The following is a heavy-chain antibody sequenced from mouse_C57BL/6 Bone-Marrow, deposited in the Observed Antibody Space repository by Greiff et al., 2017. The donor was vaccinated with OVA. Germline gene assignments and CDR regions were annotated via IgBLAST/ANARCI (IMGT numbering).Heavy chain of an antibody. CDR1: GYTFTSYW. CDR3: RRKAITTVGGYYAMDY. CDR2: IYPGNSDT. J-gene: IGHJ4*01. V-gene: IGHV1-5*01. Sequence: VQLQQSGTVLARPGASVKMSCKTSGYTFTSYWMHWVKQRPGQGLEWIGAIYPGNSDTSYNQKFKGKAKLTAVTSASTAYMELSSLTNEDSAVYDCRRKAITTVGGYYAMDYWGQGTSVTVSS. D-gene: IGHD1-1*01.